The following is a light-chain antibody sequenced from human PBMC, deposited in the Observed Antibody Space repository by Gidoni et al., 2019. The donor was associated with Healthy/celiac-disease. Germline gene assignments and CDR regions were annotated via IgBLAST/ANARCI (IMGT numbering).Light chain of an antibody. J-gene: IGKJ3*01. Sequence: EIVLTQSPGTLSLSPGERATLSCRASQSVSSSYLAWYQQKPGQAPRLLIYGASSRATGIPDRFSGSGSGTDFTRTINRLEPEDFAVYYCQQYGSSPLFTFGPGTKVDIK. CDR1: QSVSSSY. V-gene: IGKV3-20*01. CDR2: GAS. CDR3: QQYGSSPLFT.